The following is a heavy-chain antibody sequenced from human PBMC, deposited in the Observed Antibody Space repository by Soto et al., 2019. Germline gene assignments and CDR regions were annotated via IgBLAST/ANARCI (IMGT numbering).Heavy chain of an antibody. CDR3: ARCLSRFGELTCDYGMDV. CDR1: GFTFSSYW. D-gene: IGHD3-10*01. Sequence: EVQLVESGGGLVQPGGSLRLSCAASGFTFSSYWMSWVRQAPGKGLEWVANIKQDGSEKYYVDSVKGRFTISRDNAKNALYLQMNSLRAEDTAVYYCARCLSRFGELTCDYGMDVWGQGTTVTVSS. J-gene: IGHJ6*02. CDR2: IKQDGSEK. V-gene: IGHV3-7*05.